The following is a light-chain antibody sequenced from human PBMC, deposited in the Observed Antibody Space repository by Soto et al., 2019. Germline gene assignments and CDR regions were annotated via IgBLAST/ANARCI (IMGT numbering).Light chain of an antibody. V-gene: IGKV3-20*01. CDR2: GAS. J-gene: IGKJ1*01. CDR3: QQYGGSPRT. CDR1: QSVGGTF. Sequence: EIVLTQSPGTLSLSPGEGATLSCRASQSVGGTFLAWYQQKGGQAPRLLIHGASNRATGIPDRFSGSGSGTDFTLTISRLEPEDFAVDYCQQYGGSPRTFGQGTKGDIK.